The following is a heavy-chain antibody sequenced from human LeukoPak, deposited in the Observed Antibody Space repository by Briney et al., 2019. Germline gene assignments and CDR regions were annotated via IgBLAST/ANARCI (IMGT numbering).Heavy chain of an antibody. D-gene: IGHD3-22*01. Sequence: SETLSLTCTVSGGSISSYYWSWIRQPPGKGLEWIGYIYYSGSTNYNPSLKSRVTMSVDTSKNQFSLKLSSVTAADTAVYYCARGSHSGDYDRLDYWGQGTLVTVSS. CDR2: IYYSGST. V-gene: IGHV4-59*12. CDR3: ARGSHSGDYDRLDY. CDR1: GGSISSYY. J-gene: IGHJ4*02.